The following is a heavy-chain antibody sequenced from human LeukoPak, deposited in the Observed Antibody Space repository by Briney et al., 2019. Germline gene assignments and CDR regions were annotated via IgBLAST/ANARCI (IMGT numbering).Heavy chain of an antibody. CDR1: GGSISTSSYY. J-gene: IGHJ4*02. D-gene: IGHD6-13*01. CDR3: ARVAADHGDYFDY. CDR2: INHSGST. Sequence: PSETLSLTCTVSGGSISTSSYYWSWIRQPPGKGLEWIGEINHSGSTNYNPSLKSRVTISVDTSKNQFSLKLSSVTAADTAVYYCARVAADHGDYFDYWGQGTLVTVSS. V-gene: IGHV4-61*05.